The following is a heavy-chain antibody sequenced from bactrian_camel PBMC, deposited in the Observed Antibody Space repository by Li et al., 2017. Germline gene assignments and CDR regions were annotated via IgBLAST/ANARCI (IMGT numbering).Heavy chain of an antibody. CDR2: VGTIDGRT. D-gene: IGHD3*01. CDR1: GYTSKSAF. J-gene: IGHJ4*01. Sequence: DVQLVESGGGSVQAGGSLRLSCVASGYTSKSAFMGWFRQAPGKDREAVAAVGTIDGRTYYADSAKGRFTISRDNAKNTVYLQMNSMQSEDTARYYCITASYGLSIGPLRYWGQGTQVTVS. CDR3: ITASYGLSIGPLRY. V-gene: IGHV3S40*01.